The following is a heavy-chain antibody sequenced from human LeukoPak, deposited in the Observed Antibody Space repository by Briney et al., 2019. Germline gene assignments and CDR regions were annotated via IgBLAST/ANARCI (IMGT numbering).Heavy chain of an antibody. V-gene: IGHV1-69*01. CDR3: ARDAGRGVSYNY. D-gene: IGHD3-10*01. Sequence: EASVKVSCKASGGTFSSYAISWVRQAPGQGLEWMGGTIPIFGTANYAQKFQGRVTITADESTSTAYMGLSSLRSEDTAVYYCARDAGRGVSYNYWGQGTLVTVSS. J-gene: IGHJ4*02. CDR1: GGTFSSYA. CDR2: TIPIFGTA.